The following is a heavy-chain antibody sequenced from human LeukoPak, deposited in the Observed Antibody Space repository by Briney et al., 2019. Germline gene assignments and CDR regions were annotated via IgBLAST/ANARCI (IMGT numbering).Heavy chain of an antibody. V-gene: IGHV3-7*01. CDR1: GFTFSSYG. J-gene: IGHJ4*02. Sequence: GRSLRLSCAASGFTFSSYGMHWVRQAPGKGLEWVANIKQDGSEKYYVGSVKGRFTISRDNAKNSLYLQMNSLRAEDTAVYYCARDSRGAFDYWGQGTLVTVSS. CDR3: ARDSRGAFDY. CDR2: IKQDGSEK. D-gene: IGHD3-10*01.